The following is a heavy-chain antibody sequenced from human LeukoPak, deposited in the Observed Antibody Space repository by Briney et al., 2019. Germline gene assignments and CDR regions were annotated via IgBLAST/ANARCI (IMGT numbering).Heavy chain of an antibody. CDR1: EFTFTSSA. J-gene: IGHJ3*02. CDR3: PADPNYGDYSRAFDI. V-gene: IGHV1-58*02. CDR2: IVVGSGDK. D-gene: IGHD4-17*01. Sequence: GTLVRVSCKASEFTFTSSAMQGVSQARGQRLEWRRWIVVGSGDKNYAQKFKERVTITGDISTSTAYRELSSLRSEDTAVYYCPADPNYGDYSRAFDIWGQGTMVTVSS.